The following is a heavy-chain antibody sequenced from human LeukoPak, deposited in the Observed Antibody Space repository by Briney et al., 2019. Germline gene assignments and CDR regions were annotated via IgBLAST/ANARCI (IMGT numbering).Heavy chain of an antibody. V-gene: IGHV3-23*01. J-gene: IGHJ4*02. CDR1: GFTFSSYA. CDR2: ISGSGGST. Sequence: TGGSLRLSCAASGFTFSSYAMSWVRQAPGKGLEWVSAISGSGGSTYYADSVKGRSTISRDNSKNTLYLQMNSLRAEDTAVYYCAKDQYCTSTSCYVGYWGQGTLVTVSS. D-gene: IGHD2-2*01. CDR3: AKDQYCTSTSCYVGY.